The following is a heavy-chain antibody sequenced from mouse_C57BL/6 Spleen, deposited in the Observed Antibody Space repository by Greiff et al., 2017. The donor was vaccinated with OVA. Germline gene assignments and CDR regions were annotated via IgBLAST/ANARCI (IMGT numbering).Heavy chain of an antibody. Sequence: QVQLKQPGAELVKPGASVKLSCKASGYTFTSYWMHWVKQRPGRGLEWIGRIDPNSGGTKYNEKFKSKATLTVDKPSSTAYMQLSSLTSEDSAVHYCARGGITTVVARDYAMDYWGQGTSVTVSS. D-gene: IGHD1-1*01. CDR1: GYTFTSYW. V-gene: IGHV1-72*01. CDR2: IDPNSGGT. CDR3: ARGGITTVVARDYAMDY. J-gene: IGHJ4*01.